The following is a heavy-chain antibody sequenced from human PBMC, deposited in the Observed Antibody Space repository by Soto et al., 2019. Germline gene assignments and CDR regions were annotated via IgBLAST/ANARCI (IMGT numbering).Heavy chain of an antibody. Sequence: EVQLVESGGGLVQPGGSLRLSCAASGFTFGSYSMNWVRQAPGKGLEWVSYISTSSSTIYYADSVKGRFTISRDNAKKSLFPQMKTLRAEDTAVYYCARPEHGDYAWSFNYWGQGTLVTVSS. CDR1: GFTFGSYS. CDR3: ARPEHGDYAWSFNY. V-gene: IGHV3-48*01. D-gene: IGHD4-17*01. J-gene: IGHJ4*02. CDR2: ISTSSSTI.